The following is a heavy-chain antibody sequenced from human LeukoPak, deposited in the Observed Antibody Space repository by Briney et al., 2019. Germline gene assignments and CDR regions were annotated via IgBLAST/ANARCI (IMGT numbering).Heavy chain of an antibody. CDR3: AREGGYSYGDAPLHFDY. Sequence: SETLSLTCTVSGDSISTYYWSWIRQPAGKGLEWIGRIYTSGNTNYNPSLKSRVTISVDTSKNQFSLKLSSVTAADTAVYYCAREGGYSYGDAPLHFDYWGQGTLVTVSS. J-gene: IGHJ4*02. CDR1: GDSISTYY. D-gene: IGHD5-18*01. CDR2: IYTSGNT. V-gene: IGHV4-4*07.